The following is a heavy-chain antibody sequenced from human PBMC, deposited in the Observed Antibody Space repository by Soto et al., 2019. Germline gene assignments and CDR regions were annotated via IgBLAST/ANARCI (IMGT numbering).Heavy chain of an antibody. CDR1: GYTFTSYG. Sequence: QVQLVQSGAEVKKPGASVKVSCKASGYTFTSYGISWVRQAPGQGLEWMGWISAYNGNTNYAQKLQGRVTMTTDTPTSTAYMELRSLRSDDTAVYYCARDPHPRIAVAGTSFDYWGQGTLVTVSS. CDR3: ARDPHPRIAVAGTSFDY. CDR2: ISAYNGNT. V-gene: IGHV1-18*01. J-gene: IGHJ4*02. D-gene: IGHD6-19*01.